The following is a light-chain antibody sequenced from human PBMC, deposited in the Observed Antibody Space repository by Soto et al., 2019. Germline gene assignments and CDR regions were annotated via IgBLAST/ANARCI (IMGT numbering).Light chain of an antibody. V-gene: IGKV3-20*01. CDR3: QQYLNSPRT. J-gene: IGKJ1*01. CDR2: DAS. CDR1: QRVASD. Sequence: VLTQSPGTLSLSPGEGATLSCRASQRVASDLAWYLQKPGQPPRLLIYDASIRATGIPDRISGSGSERDFTLTISRLEPEDAPVYYCQQYLNSPRTFGQGTKLEIK.